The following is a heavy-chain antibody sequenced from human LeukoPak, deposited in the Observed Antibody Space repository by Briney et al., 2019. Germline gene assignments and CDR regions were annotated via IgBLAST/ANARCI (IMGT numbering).Heavy chain of an antibody. Sequence: GGSLRLSCAASGFTFSSYWMSWVRQAPGKGLEWVANIKQDGSEKYYVDSVKGRFTISRDNAKNSLYLRMNSLRAEDTAVYYCARGKFGAYWYFDLWGRGTLVTVSS. V-gene: IGHV3-7*01. CDR1: GFTFSSYW. CDR3: ARGKFGAYWYFDL. D-gene: IGHD3-16*01. J-gene: IGHJ2*01. CDR2: IKQDGSEK.